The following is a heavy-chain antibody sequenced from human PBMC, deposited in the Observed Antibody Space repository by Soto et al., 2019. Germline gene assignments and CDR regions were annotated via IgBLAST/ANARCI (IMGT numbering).Heavy chain of an antibody. CDR3: ARSVFP. CDR2: IYHSGST. J-gene: IGHJ5*02. CDR1: GVSITTYY. Sequence: PSETLSLTCAVSGVSITTYYWSWIRQPPGRGLEWIGYIYHSGSTNYNPSLKSRVTISIDTSKNQFSLKLSSVTDADTAVYYCARSVFPWGQGTLVTVSS. V-gene: IGHV4-59*08.